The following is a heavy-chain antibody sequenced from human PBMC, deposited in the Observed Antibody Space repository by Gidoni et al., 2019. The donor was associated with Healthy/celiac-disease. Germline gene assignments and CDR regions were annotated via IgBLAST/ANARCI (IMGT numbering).Heavy chain of an antibody. D-gene: IGHD2-15*01. J-gene: IGHJ4*02. CDR3: ARDDGSGYCSGGSCYQPFDY. V-gene: IGHV4-39*07. CDR1: GGSISSSRSY. CDR2: IYSSGST. Sequence: QLQLQESGPGLVKPSETLSLTCTVSGGSISSSRSYWGWIRPPPGTGLEWVGSIYSSGSTYYNPSLKSRVTISVDTSKTQFSLKLSSVTAADTAVYYCARDDGSGYCSGGSCYQPFDYWGQGTLVTVSS.